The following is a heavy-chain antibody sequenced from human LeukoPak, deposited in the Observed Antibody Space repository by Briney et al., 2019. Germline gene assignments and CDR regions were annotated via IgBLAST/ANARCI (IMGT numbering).Heavy chain of an antibody. J-gene: IGHJ4*02. D-gene: IGHD3-22*01. Sequence: PGRSLRLSCAASGFTFSSYGMHWVRQAPGKGLEWVAVISYDGSNKYYADSVKGRFTMSRDNSKNTLYLQMNSLRVEDTAVYYCARDPYDNSDYYTRPTDDYWGQGTLVTVSS. CDR3: ARDPYDNSDYYTRPTDDY. V-gene: IGHV3-30*12. CDR1: GFTFSSYG. CDR2: ISYDGSNK.